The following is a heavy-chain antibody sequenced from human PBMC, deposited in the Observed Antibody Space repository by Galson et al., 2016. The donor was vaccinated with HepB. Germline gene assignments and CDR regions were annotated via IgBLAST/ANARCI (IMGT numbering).Heavy chain of an antibody. D-gene: IGHD3/OR15-3a*01. CDR3: ASSTIRTGYRIDN. CDR1: GGSVSSGDYY. Sequence: TLSLTCTVSGGSVSSGDYYWSWIRHLPGKGLEWIGYIYYSGSTYYNPSLTSRIDMSVDTSKMQLPLSLHSVTAADTAVYYCASSTIRTGYRIDNWGQGTLVTVSS. J-gene: IGHJ4*02. CDR2: IYYSGST. V-gene: IGHV4-31*03.